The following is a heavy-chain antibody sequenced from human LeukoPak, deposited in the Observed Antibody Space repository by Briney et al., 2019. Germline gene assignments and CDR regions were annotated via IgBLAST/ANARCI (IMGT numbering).Heavy chain of an antibody. CDR3: ARRVRSGFFDN. V-gene: IGHV3-7*01. CDR1: GFSFSTYW. CDR2: IKQDGSEK. Sequence: GGSLRLSCAASGFSFSTYWMNWVRQAPGRGLEWVANIKQDGSEKYYVDSVKGRFTISRDSAKNSLYLQLNSLRAEDTAVYYCARRVRSGFFDNWGQGTLVTVSS. D-gene: IGHD3-3*01. J-gene: IGHJ4*02.